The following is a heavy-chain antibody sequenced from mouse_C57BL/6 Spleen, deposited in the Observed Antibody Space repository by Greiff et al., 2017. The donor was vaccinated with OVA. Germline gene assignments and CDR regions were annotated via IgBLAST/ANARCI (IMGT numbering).Heavy chain of an antibody. V-gene: IGHV14-3*01. CDR2: IDPANGNT. Sequence: EVQRVESVAELVRPGASVKLSCTASGFNIKNTYMHWVKQRPEQGLEWIGRIDPANGNTKYAPKFQGKATITADTSSNTAYLQLSSLTSEDTAIYYCASKRKGDWYFDVWGTGTTVTVSS. CDR3: ASKRKGDWYFDV. CDR1: GFNIKNTY. J-gene: IGHJ1*03.